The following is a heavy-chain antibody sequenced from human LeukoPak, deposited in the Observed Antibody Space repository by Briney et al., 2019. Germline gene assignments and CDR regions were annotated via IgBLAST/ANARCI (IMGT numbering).Heavy chain of an antibody. CDR2: MNPNSGNT. J-gene: IGHJ4*02. CDR1: GYTFTSYD. CDR3: ARGYSGYDSHFDY. Sequence: ASVKVSCKASGYTFTSYDINWVRQATGQGLEWMGWMNPNSGNTGYAQKFQGRVTMTRNTSVSTAYIELSSLRSEDTAVYYCARGYSGYDSHFDYWGQGTLVTVSS. D-gene: IGHD5-12*01. V-gene: IGHV1-8*01.